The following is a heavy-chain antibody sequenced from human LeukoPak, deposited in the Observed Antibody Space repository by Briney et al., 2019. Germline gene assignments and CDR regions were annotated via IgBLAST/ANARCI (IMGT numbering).Heavy chain of an antibody. D-gene: IGHD2-2*01. CDR3: ASFPAAIDPGWFDP. Sequence: GASVKVSCKASGYTFTSYGISWVRQAPGQGLEWMGWISAYNGNTNYAQKLQGRVTMTTDTSTSTAYMELRSLRSDDTAVYYCASFPAAIDPGWFDPWGQGTLVTVSS. CDR2: ISAYNGNT. CDR1: GYTFTSYG. V-gene: IGHV1-18*01. J-gene: IGHJ5*02.